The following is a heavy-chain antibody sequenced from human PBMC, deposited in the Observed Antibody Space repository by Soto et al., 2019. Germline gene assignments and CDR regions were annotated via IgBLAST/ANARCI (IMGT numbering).Heavy chain of an antibody. V-gene: IGHV3-33*01. J-gene: IGHJ4*02. D-gene: IGHD2-21*02. CDR2: IWYDGSNK. Sequence: GSLRLSCAASGFTFSSYGMHWVRQAPGKGLEWVAVIWYDGSNKYYADSVKGRFTISRDNSKNTLYLQMNSLRAEDTAVYYCARGSQAYCGGDCYLEGDYWGQGTLVTVSS. CDR3: ARGSQAYCGGDCYLEGDY. CDR1: GFTFSSYG.